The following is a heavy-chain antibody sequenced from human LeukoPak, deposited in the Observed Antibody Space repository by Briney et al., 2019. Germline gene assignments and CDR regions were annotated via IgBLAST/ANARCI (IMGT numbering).Heavy chain of an antibody. J-gene: IGHJ4*02. D-gene: IGHD3-16*02. CDR2: INPNSGGT. CDR1: GYTFTGYY. Sequence: GASVKVSCKASGYTFTGYYMHWVRRAPGQGLEWMGWINPNSGGTNYAQKFQGRVTMTRDTSISTAYMEPSRLRSDDTAVYYCARVARSDYVWGSYRSWLLDYWGQGTLVTVSS. CDR3: ARVARSDYVWGSYRSWLLDY. V-gene: IGHV1-2*02.